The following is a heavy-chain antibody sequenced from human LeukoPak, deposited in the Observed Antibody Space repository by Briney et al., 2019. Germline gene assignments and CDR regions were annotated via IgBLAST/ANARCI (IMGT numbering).Heavy chain of an antibody. Sequence: PGGSLRLSCAASGFTFSSYAMSWVRQAPGKGLEWVSAISGSGGSTYYADSVKGRFIISRDNSKNTVSLQLSSLRVEDTAVYFCAKDREDSAMISGVFDLWGRGTLVTVSS. V-gene: IGHV3-23*01. D-gene: IGHD5-18*01. CDR1: GFTFSSYA. CDR2: ISGSGGST. CDR3: AKDREDSAMISGVFDL. J-gene: IGHJ2*01.